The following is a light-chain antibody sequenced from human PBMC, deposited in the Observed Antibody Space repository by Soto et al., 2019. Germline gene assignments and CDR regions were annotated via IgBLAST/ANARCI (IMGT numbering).Light chain of an antibody. CDR1: QGISSG. V-gene: IGKV1-5*03. CDR2: AAS. Sequence: HISKSRSPLSAPVADRATISYRASQGISSGLGWYQHKPGNAPKLLIYAASSLESGVPSRFSGSGSGTEFTLAISSLQAEDFATYYCQQYKSYPPTFGEGTKVDIK. J-gene: IGKJ4*01. CDR3: QQYKSYPPT.